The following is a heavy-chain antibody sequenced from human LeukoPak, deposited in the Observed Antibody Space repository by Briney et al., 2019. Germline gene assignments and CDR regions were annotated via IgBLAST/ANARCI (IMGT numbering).Heavy chain of an antibody. CDR3: ARDQGNFWSGYYTGIGYYYYGMDV. D-gene: IGHD3-3*01. J-gene: IGHJ6*02. CDR1: GFTFSSYG. Sequence: GRSLRLSCAASGFTFSSYGMHWVRQAPGKGLEWVAVIWYDGSNKYYADSVKDRFTISRDNSKNTLYLQMNSLRAEDTAVYYCARDQGNFWSGYYTGIGYYYYGMDVWGQGTTVTVSS. V-gene: IGHV3-33*01. CDR2: IWYDGSNK.